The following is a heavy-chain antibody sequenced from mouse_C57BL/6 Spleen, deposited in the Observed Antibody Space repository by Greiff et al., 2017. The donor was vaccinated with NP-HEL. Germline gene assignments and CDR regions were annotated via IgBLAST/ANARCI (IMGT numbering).Heavy chain of an antibody. D-gene: IGHD2-4*01. Sequence: VKLQESGAELVKPGASVKISCKASGYAFSSYWMNWVKQRPGKGLEWIGQIYPGDGDTNYNGKFKGKATLTADKSSSTAYMQLSSLTSEDSAVYFCARREDYDGDAMDYWGQGTSVTVSS. V-gene: IGHV1-80*01. CDR3: ARREDYDGDAMDY. CDR1: GYAFSSYW. CDR2: IYPGDGDT. J-gene: IGHJ4*01.